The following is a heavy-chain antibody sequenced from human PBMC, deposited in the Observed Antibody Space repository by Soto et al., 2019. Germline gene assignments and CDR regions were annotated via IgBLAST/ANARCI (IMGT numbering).Heavy chain of an antibody. CDR3: AKVGIVGATTS. V-gene: IGHV3-30*18. D-gene: IGHD1-26*01. Sequence: QVQLVESGGGVVQPGRSLRLFCAASGFTFSSYGMHWVRQAPGKGLEWVAVISYDGSNKYYADSVKGRFTISRDNSKNTLYLQMNSLRAEDTAVYYCAKVGIVGATTSWGQGTLVTVSS. J-gene: IGHJ5*02. CDR1: GFTFSSYG. CDR2: ISYDGSNK.